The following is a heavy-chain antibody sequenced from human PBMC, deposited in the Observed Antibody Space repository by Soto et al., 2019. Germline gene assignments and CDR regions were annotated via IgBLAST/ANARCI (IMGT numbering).Heavy chain of an antibody. Sequence: PGESMKISCKGAGYSFTSYWSGWVRQMPGKGLEWMGRIYPSDSYTNYSPSFQGHVTISADKSTTTAYLQWSSLKASDTAMYYCARHYDRKGMDVWGQGTTVTVSS. CDR1: GYSFTSYW. J-gene: IGHJ6*02. D-gene: IGHD3-16*01. CDR3: ARHYDRKGMDV. V-gene: IGHV5-10-1*01. CDR2: IYPSDSYT.